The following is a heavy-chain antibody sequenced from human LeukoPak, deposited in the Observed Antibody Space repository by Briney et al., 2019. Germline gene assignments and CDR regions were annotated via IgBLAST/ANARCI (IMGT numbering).Heavy chain of an antibody. V-gene: IGHV4-34*01. CDR3: ASGRGSSWHTRTYYYYYYMDV. D-gene: IGHD6-13*01. CDR1: GGSFSGYY. CDR2: INHSGST. Sequence: PSETLSLTCAVYGGSFSGYYWSWIRQPPGKGLEWIGEINHSGSTNYNPSLKSRVTISVDTSKNQFSLKLSSVTAADTAVYYCASGRGSSWHTRTYYYYYYMDVWGKGTTVTVSS. J-gene: IGHJ6*03.